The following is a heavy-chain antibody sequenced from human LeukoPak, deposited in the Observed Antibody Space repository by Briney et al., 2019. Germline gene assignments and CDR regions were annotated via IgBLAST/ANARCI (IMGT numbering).Heavy chain of an antibody. CDR1: GSSFVVYV. Sequence: CLSPSWAVFGSSFVVYVTGWVRHHARDCRGWDSCMSWNSGSIAYAASVKGRFTISRDNAKNSLYLQLNSLRPEDTALYYCAREVSPMTYYHMDVWGKGTTVTVSS. CDR3: AREVSPMTYYHMDV. D-gene: IGHD3-10*01. CDR2: MSWNSGSI. J-gene: IGHJ6*03. V-gene: IGHV3-9*01.